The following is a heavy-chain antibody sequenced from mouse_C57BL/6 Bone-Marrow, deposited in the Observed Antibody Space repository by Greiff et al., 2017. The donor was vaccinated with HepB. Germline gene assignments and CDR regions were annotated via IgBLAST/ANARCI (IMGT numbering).Heavy chain of an antibody. CDR1: GFTFSDYY. Sequence: EVKLEESGGGLVQPGGSLKLSCAASGFTFSDYYMYWVRQTPEKRLEWVAYISNGGGSTYYPDTVKGRFTISRDNAKNTLYLQMSRLKSEDTAMYYCARQGYDGAWFAYWGQGTLVTVSA. CDR3: ARQGYDGAWFAY. J-gene: IGHJ3*01. D-gene: IGHD2-14*01. CDR2: ISNGGGST. V-gene: IGHV5-12*01.